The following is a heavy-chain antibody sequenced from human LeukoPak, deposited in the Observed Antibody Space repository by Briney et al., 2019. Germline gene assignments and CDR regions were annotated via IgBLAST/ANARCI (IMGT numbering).Heavy chain of an antibody. D-gene: IGHD5-18*01. V-gene: IGHV4-39*07. CDR1: GGSISSGSYY. J-gene: IGHJ6*03. CDR2: IYYSGST. Sequence: SETLSLTCTVSGGSISSGSYYWGWIRQPPGKGLEWIGSIYYSGSTYYNPSLKSRVTISVDTSKNQFSLKLSSVTAADTAVYYCARTGDTAMVTRPRYYYYYMDVWGKGTTVTISS. CDR3: ARTGDTAMVTRPRYYYYYMDV.